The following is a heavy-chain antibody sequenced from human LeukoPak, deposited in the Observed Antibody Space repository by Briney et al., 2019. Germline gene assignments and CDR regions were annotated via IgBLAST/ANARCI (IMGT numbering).Heavy chain of an antibody. CDR1: GFTVSSIY. CDR2: IYSGDTT. CDR3: ARDFPKFDY. J-gene: IGHJ4*02. V-gene: IGHV3-66*01. Sequence: GGSLRLSCAASGFTVSSIYMSWVRQAPGKGLEWVSLIYSGDTTYYADSVKGRFTISRDNSKNTLYLQMNSLRAEDTAVYYCARDFPKFDYWGQGTLVTVSS.